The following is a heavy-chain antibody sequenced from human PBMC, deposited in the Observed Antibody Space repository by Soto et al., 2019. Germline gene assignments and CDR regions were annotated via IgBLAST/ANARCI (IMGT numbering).Heavy chain of an antibody. V-gene: IGHV3-11*01. CDR1: GFTFSDYY. J-gene: IGHJ6*03. CDR3: ARDREYQLLSRLIYYYYMDV. D-gene: IGHD2-2*01. Sequence: QVQLVESGGGLVKPGGSLRLSCAASGFTFSDYYMSWIRQAPGKGLEWVSYISSSGSTIYYADSVKGRFTISRDNAKNALYLQMNSLRAEDTAVYYCARDREYQLLSRLIYYYYMDVWGKGTTVTVSS. CDR2: ISSSGSTI.